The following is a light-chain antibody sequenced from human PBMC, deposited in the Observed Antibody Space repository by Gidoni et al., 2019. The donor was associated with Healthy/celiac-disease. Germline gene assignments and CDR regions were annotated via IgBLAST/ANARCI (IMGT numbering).Light chain of an antibody. CDR2: GAS. CDR3: QHYKNWPRYT. CDR1: QSVSSN. J-gene: IGKJ2*01. Sequence: IVMTQSPATLSVSPGERATLSCSASQSVSSNLAWYQQKPGQAPRLLIYGASTRATGIPARFSGSGSGTEFTLTISSLQSEDFAVYYCQHYKNWPRYTFGQGTKLEIK. V-gene: IGKV3-15*01.